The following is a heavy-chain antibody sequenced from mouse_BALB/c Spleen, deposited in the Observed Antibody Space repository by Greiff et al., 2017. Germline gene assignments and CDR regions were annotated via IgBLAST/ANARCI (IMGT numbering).Heavy chain of an antibody. CDR2: IWGDGST. CDR3: DRGGDAMDY. Sequence: QVQLKESGPGLVAPSQSLSITCTVSGFSLTGYGVNWVRQPPGKGLEWLGIIWGDGSTNYNSALKSRLSISKDNSKSQVFLKMNSLQTDDSARYYCDRGGDAMDYWGQGTSVTVSS. CDR1: GFSLTGYG. V-gene: IGHV2-6-7*01. J-gene: IGHJ4*01.